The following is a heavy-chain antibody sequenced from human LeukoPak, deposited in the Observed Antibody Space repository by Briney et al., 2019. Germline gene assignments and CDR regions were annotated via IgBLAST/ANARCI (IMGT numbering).Heavy chain of an antibody. Sequence: ASXXVXCKASGYTFTCYYMHWVRRAPGQGHEWMGWIKPNSGGTNYAQKFQGRVTITRDTSIRTDYMEVSRLISDDTAVYYCARDRSGHDYWGQGTLVTVSS. CDR2: IKPNSGGT. V-gene: IGHV1-2*02. J-gene: IGHJ4*02. CDR1: GYTFTCYY. CDR3: ARDRSGHDY. D-gene: IGHD3-3*01.